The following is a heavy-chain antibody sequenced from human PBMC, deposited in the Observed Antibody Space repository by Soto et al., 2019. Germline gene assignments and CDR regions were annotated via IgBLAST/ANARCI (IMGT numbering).Heavy chain of an antibody. V-gene: IGHV3-23*01. J-gene: IGHJ4*02. D-gene: IGHD4-17*01. Sequence: GSLRLSCAASGFTFSSYAMSWVRQAPGKGLEWVSAISGSGGSTYYADSVKGRFTISRDNSKNTLYLQMNSLRAEDTAVYYCANSYKTTVVKGPFDYWGQGTLVTVSS. CDR2: ISGSGGST. CDR1: GFTFSSYA. CDR3: ANSYKTTVVKGPFDY.